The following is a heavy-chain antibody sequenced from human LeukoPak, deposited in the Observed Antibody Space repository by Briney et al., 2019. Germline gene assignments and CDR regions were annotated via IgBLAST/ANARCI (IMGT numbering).Heavy chain of an antibody. CDR3: ASRYSSGWYQVDFDY. CDR1: GFTFSSYE. J-gene: IGHJ4*02. CDR2: ISSSGSTI. V-gene: IGHV3-48*03. D-gene: IGHD6-19*01. Sequence: GGSLRLSCAASGFTFSSYEMNWVRQAPGKGLEWVSYISSSGSTIYYADSVKGRFTISRDNAKNSLYLQMNSLRAEDTAVSYCASRYSSGWYQVDFDYWGQGTLVTVSS.